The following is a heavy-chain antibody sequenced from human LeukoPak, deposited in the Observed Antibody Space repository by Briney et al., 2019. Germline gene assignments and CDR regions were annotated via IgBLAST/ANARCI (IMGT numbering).Heavy chain of an antibody. CDR2: INPNSGGT. CDR1: GYTFTGYY. V-gene: IGHV1-2*02. CDR3: ARDTSGIQLWLKSSVLGYYGMDV. D-gene: IGHD5-18*01. J-gene: IGHJ6*02. Sequence: ASVNVSCTASGYTFTGYYMHWVRQAPGQGLEWMGWINPNSGGTNYAQKFQGRVTMTRDTSISTAYMELSRLRSDDTAVYYCARDTSGIQLWLKSSVLGYYGMDVWGQGTTVTVSS.